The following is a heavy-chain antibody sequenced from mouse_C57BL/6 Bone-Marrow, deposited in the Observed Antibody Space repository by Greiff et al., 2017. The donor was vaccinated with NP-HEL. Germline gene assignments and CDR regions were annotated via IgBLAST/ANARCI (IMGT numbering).Heavy chain of an antibody. V-gene: IGHV5-6*02. CDR3: ARWASSGSWAY. CDR2: ISSGGSYT. Sequence: DVMLVESGGDLVKPGGSLKLSCAASGFTFSSYGMSWVRQTPDKRLEWVATISSGGSYTYYPDSVKGRFTISRDNAKNTLYLQMNSLKSEDTAMYYCARWASSGSWAYWGQGTLVTVSA. J-gene: IGHJ3*01. D-gene: IGHD3-2*02. CDR1: GFTFSSYG.